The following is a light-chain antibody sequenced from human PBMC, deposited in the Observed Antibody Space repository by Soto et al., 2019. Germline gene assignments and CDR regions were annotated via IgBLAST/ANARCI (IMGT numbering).Light chain of an antibody. CDR3: GSYTRSNTIP. J-gene: IGLJ2*01. CDR1: SSDIGGYNY. V-gene: IGLV2-14*01. CDR2: DVN. Sequence: QSVLTQPASVSGSPGQSITISRTGTSSDIGGYNYVSWYQQHPVKAPKLIIYDVNNRPSGISNRFSGSKSGNAASLTISGLQAEDEGDYYCGSYTRSNTIPFGGGTKLTVL.